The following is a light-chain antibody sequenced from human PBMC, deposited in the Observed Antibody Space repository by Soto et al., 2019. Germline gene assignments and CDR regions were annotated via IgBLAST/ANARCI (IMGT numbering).Light chain of an antibody. J-gene: IGKJ2*01. Sequence: EIVLTQSPGTLSSSPGKRATLSCRASQSVSSSYLAWYQQKPGQAPRLLIYGASSRATGIPDRFSGSGSGIDFTLTISRLEPEDFAVYYCQQYGSSPPRYTFGQGTKLEIK. CDR2: GAS. CDR1: QSVSSSY. V-gene: IGKV3-20*01. CDR3: QQYGSSPPRYT.